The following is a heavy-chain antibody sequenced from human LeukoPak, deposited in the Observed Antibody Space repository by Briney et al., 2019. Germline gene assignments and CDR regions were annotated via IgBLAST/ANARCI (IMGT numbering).Heavy chain of an antibody. CDR2: INTDGSST. D-gene: IGHD6-6*01. J-gene: IGHJ4*02. CDR3: ARSHSSSWFSFDY. Sequence: GGSLRLSCAASGFTFSSYWMNWVRQAPGKGLEWVSRINTDGSSTSYADSVKGRFTISRDNAKNTLYLQMNSLRAEDTAVYYCARSHSSSWFSFDYWGQGTLVTVSS. V-gene: IGHV3-74*01. CDR1: GFTFSSYW.